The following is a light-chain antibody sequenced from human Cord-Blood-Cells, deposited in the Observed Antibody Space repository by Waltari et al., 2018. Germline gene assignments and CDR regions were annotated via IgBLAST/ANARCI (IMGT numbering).Light chain of an antibody. Sequence: DTVLTQSPATLSLYPAASATPSCRASQSVSSYLAWSQQKPRQAPRLLIYDASNRATGIPARFSGSGSGTDFTLTISSLEPEDFAVYDCQQRSNSFTFGPGTKVDIK. CDR2: DAS. V-gene: IGKV3-11*01. CDR1: QSVSSY. CDR3: QQRSNSFT. J-gene: IGKJ3*01.